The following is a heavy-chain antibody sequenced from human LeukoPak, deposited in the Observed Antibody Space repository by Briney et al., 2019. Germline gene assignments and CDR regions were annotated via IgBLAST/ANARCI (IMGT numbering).Heavy chain of an antibody. CDR1: GGSFSGYY. V-gene: IGHV4-34*01. CDR2: INHSGST. D-gene: IGHD2-2*01. Sequence: SETLSLTCAVYGGSFSGYYWSWIRQPPGKGLEWIGEINHSGSTNYNPSLKSRVTISVDTSKNQFSLKLSSVTAADTAVYYCARGGYCSSTSCYRGNYYYYGMDVWGQGTTVTVSS. CDR3: ARGGYCSSTSCYRGNYYYYGMDV. J-gene: IGHJ6*02.